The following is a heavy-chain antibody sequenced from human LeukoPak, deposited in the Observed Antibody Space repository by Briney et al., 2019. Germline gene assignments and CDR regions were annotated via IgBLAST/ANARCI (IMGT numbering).Heavy chain of an antibody. CDR2: INAGNGNT. J-gene: IGHJ4*02. D-gene: IGHD3-9*01. CDR1: GYTFTSYA. V-gene: IGHV1-3*01. Sequence: APVKVSCKASGYTFTSYAMHWVRQAPGQRLECMGWINAGNGNTKYSQKFQGRVTITRDTSASTAYMELSSLRSEDTAVYYCARADYYFDWLQFDYWGQGTLVTVSS. CDR3: ARADYYFDWLQFDY.